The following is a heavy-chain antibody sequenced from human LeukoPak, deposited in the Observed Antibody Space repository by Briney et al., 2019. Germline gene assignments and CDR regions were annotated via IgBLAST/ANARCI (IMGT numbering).Heavy chain of an antibody. V-gene: IGHV3-49*03. CDR1: GFTFGDYA. CDR2: IRSKAYGGTT. D-gene: IGHD3-3*01. Sequence: GGSLRLSCTASGFTFGDYAMSWFRQAPGKGLEWVGLIRSKAYGGTTEYAASVTGRFTISRDDSKSIAYLQMKSLKTEDTAVYYCTRRSGYPNWFDPWGQGTLVTVSS. J-gene: IGHJ5*02. CDR3: TRRSGYPNWFDP.